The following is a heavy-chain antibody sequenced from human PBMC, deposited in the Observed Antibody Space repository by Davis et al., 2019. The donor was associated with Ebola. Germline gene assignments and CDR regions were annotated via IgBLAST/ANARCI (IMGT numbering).Heavy chain of an antibody. CDR3: AKDLRQWLTPHHLDF. D-gene: IGHD6-19*01. J-gene: IGHJ4*02. Sequence: PGGSLRLSCAASGFIFSNYDMSWVRQVPGKGLEWVSSVSGSGGHTHYSDSVRGRFTISRDNSKNTLYLQMNSLRAEDTAIYYCAKDLRQWLTPHHLDFWGQGTLVTVSS. V-gene: IGHV3-23*01. CDR1: GFIFSNYD. CDR2: VSGSGGHT.